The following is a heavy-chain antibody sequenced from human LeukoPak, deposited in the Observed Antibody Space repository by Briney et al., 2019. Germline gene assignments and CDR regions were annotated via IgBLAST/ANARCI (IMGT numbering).Heavy chain of an antibody. J-gene: IGHJ4*02. Sequence: SETLSLTCTVSGGSISSYYWGWIRQPPGKGLEWIGYIFYSGSPNYNPSLKSRVTISVDTSKNQFPLKLSSVTAADTAVYYCARHGSVSSGALVWGQGTLVTVSS. CDR1: GGSISSYY. CDR3: ARHGSVSSGALV. D-gene: IGHD3-22*01. V-gene: IGHV4-59*08. CDR2: IFYSGSP.